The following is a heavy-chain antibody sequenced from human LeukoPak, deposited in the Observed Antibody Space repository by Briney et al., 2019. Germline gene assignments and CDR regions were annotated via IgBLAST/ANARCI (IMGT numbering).Heavy chain of an antibody. D-gene: IGHD5-18*01. J-gene: IGHJ6*02. CDR2: ISGSGGST. V-gene: IGHV3-23*01. Sequence: PGGSLRLSCAASGFTFSSYAMSWVRQAPGKGLEGVSAISGSGGSTYYADSVKGRFTISRDNSKNTLYLQMNSLRAEDTAVYYCAKDRLDTAMGSGMDVWGQGTTVTVSS. CDR3: AKDRLDTAMGSGMDV. CDR1: GFTFSSYA.